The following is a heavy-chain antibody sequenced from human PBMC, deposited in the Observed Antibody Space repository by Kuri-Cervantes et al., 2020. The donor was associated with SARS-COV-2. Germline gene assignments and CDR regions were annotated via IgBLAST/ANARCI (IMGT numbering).Heavy chain of an antibody. CDR2: IYYSGST. D-gene: IGHD2-2*01. V-gene: IGHV4-61*08. Sequence: GSLRLSCAVSGGSISSGGYSWSWIRQPPGKGLEWIGYIYYSGSTNYNPSLESRVTISVDTSKNQFSLKLSSVTAADTAVYYCARSTLPAARYNWFDPWGQGTLVTVSS. J-gene: IGHJ5*02. CDR1: GGSISSGGYS. CDR3: ARSTLPAARYNWFDP.